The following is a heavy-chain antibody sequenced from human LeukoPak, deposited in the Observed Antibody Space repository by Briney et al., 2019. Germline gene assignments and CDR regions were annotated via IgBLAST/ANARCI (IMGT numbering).Heavy chain of an antibody. J-gene: IGHJ3*02. D-gene: IGHD4-17*01. CDR1: GFPFSSYA. CDR2: ISGDGATT. V-gene: IGHV3-23*01. Sequence: PGGSLRLSCAASGFPFSSYAMTWVRQAPGKGLEWVSSISGDGATTYHADSVKGRFTISRGNAKNTVYLEISILGAEDTAVYYCARVVYGDYVRGAFDIWGQGTMVTVSS. CDR3: ARVVYGDYVRGAFDI.